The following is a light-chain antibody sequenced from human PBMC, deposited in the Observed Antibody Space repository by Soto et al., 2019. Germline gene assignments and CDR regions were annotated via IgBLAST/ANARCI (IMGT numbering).Light chain of an antibody. CDR3: QQYGSSPLT. V-gene: IGKV3-20*01. J-gene: IGKJ4*01. CDR2: GAS. Sequence: EIVLTQSPGTLSLSPGERATLSCRASQSVSSSYLAWYQQKPGQAPRLLIYGASRRATGIPDRFSGSGSGTDFNLTISRLEHEDFAVYYCQQYGSSPLTFGGGTKVEIK. CDR1: QSVSSSY.